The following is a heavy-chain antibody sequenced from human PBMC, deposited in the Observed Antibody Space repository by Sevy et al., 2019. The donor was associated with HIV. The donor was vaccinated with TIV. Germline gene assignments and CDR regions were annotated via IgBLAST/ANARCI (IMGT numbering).Heavy chain of an antibody. D-gene: IGHD4-4*01. CDR2: IHPKNRGT. J-gene: IGHJ4*02. CDR3: ARESLHSSNYDS. CDR1: GATFNDYY. V-gene: IGHV1-2*06. Sequence: ASVKVSCEPSGATFNDYYLHWVRQAPGQGLEWMGRIHPKNRGTNYAQKFQGRVTMTRDTSIRTTYMELSSLRSDDTAMYYCARESLHSSNYDSWGQGTLVTVSS.